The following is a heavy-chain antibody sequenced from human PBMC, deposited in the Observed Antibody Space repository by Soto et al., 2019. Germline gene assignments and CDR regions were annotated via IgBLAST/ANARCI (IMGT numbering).Heavy chain of an antibody. D-gene: IGHD2-21*02. CDR1: AFSLSTGGVG. V-gene: IGHV2-5*02. J-gene: IGHJ6*02. CDR3: IQSRCGGDCLQSYASYYYYGMDV. Sequence: QITLKESGPTLVKPTQTLTLTCTFSAFSLSTGGVGVGWIRQPPGKALEWLALIYWDDDKRYSPSLRSRLIITKDTSKNQVVLTMTNMDPVDTATYYCIQSRCGGDCLQSYASYYYYGMDVWGQGTTVTVSS. CDR2: IYWDDDK.